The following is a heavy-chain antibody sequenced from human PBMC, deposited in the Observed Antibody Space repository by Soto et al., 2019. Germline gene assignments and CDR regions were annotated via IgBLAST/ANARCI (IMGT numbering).Heavy chain of an antibody. D-gene: IGHD3-10*01. V-gene: IGHV5-51*01. Sequence: EVQLVQSGAEVKRPGESLKISCNGSAYTFTNYYIGWVRQVAGKGLEWMGIIYPGDSETTYSPSFQGQVTFSVDKSLNPAYVQWSSLKASDTPIYYCSPTRHYHGAAFDSWGHGTLVTVSS. CDR3: SPTRHYHGAAFDS. CDR1: AYTFTNYY. CDR2: IYPGDSET. J-gene: IGHJ4*01.